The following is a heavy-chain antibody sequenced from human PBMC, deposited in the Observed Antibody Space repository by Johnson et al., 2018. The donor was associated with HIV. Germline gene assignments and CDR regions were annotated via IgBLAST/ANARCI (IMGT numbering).Heavy chain of an antibody. V-gene: IGHV3-30*04. CDR2: ISYDGSNK. J-gene: IGHJ3*02. CDR3: AKGIGPYLPVAAFDI. D-gene: IGHD2-15*01. Sequence: QVQLVESGGGVVQPGRSLRLSCAASGFTFSSYAMHWVRQAPGKGLEWVAVISYDGSNKYYADSVKGRFTISRDNSKNTLYLQMNSLRAEDTAVYFCAKGIGPYLPVAAFDIWGQGTMVTVSS. CDR1: GFTFSSYA.